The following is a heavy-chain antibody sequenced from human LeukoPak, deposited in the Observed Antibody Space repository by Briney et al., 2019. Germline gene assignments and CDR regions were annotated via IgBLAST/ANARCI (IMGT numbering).Heavy chain of an antibody. J-gene: IGHJ6*04. CDR3: AELGITRIGSV. V-gene: IGHV3-48*03. D-gene: IGHD3-10*02. CDR2: INSSGSTI. CDR1: GFTFSSYE. Sequence: GGSLRLSCAASGFTFSSYEMNWVRQAPGHGLEWVSYINSSGSTIYYTDSVKGRFTISRYNAKNSLYLQMNSLRAEDTAVYYCAELGITRIGSVWGKGTTVTISS.